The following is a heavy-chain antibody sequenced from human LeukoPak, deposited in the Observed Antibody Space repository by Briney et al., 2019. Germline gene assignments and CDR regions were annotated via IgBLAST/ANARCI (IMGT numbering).Heavy chain of an antibody. J-gene: IGHJ6*03. V-gene: IGHV4-59*01. CDR2: IYYSGST. D-gene: IGHD1-1*01. CDR3: ARVSWFPGTSYYYMDV. Sequence: SSETLSLTCTVSGVSISSYYWSWIRQPPGKGLEWIGYIYYSGSTNYNPSLKSRVTISVDTSKNQFSLKLSSVTAADTAVYYCARVSWFPGTSYYYMDVWGKGTTVTVSS. CDR1: GVSISSYY.